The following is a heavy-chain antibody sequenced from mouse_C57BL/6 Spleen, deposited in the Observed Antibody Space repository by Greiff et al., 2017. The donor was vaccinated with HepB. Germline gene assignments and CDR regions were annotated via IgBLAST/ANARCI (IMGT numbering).Heavy chain of an antibody. Sequence: VQLQQSGAELVRPGASVKLSCKASGYTFTDYYINWVKQRPGQGLEWIARIYPGSGNTYYNEKFKGKATLTAEKSSSTAYMQLSSLTSEDSAVYFCARGEEYYYGSSAAWFAYWGQGTLVTVSA. V-gene: IGHV1-76*01. CDR1: GYTFTDYY. CDR3: ARGEEYYYGSSAAWFAY. D-gene: IGHD1-1*01. J-gene: IGHJ3*01. CDR2: IYPGSGNT.